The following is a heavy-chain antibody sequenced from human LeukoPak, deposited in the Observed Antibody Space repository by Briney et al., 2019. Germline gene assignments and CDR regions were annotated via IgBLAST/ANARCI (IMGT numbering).Heavy chain of an antibody. J-gene: IGHJ4*02. CDR3: AKDESNGPFYFDY. V-gene: IGHV3-23*01. CDR2: ISGSSGST. D-gene: IGHD2-8*01. CDR1: GFTVSSNY. Sequence: GGSLRLSCAASGFTVSSNYMSWVRQAPGKGLEWVSAISGSSGSTYYADSVKGRFTISRDNSKNTLYLQMNSLRAEDTAVYYCAKDESNGPFYFDYWGQGTLVTVSS.